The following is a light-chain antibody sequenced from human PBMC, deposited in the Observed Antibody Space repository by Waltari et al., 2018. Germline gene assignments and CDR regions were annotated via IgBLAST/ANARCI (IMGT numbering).Light chain of an antibody. V-gene: IGLV1-44*01. Sequence: QSVLTQPPSVSGTPGQRVSISCSGSSSNIGSKSVNWYQQVPGTAPKLLIYSNNQRPSGVPDRFSGSKSGTSASLAISGVQSEDGADYYCATWDDSLNGLFGGGTKLTVL. CDR3: ATWDDSLNGL. CDR1: SSNIGSKS. CDR2: SNN. J-gene: IGLJ2*01.